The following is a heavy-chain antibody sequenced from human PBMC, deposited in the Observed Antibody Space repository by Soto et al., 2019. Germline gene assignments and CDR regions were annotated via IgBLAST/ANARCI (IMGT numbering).Heavy chain of an antibody. J-gene: IGHJ6*02. CDR2: ISYEGSNT. D-gene: IGHD2-15*01. CDR1: GFTFDTYG. V-gene: IGHV3-30-3*01. CDR3: ARVTPRINLYYFSGLDF. Sequence: PGGSLRLSCVASGFTFDTYGIHWVRQAPGKGLQWVALISYEGSNTFHADSVRGRFTISRDNSTNTLYLQMNTLRPEDTGLYYCARVTPRINLYYFSGLDFWGQGTSVTVSS.